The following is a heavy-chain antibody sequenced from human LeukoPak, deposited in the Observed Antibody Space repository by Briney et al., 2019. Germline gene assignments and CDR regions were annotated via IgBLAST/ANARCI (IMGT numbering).Heavy chain of an antibody. D-gene: IGHD3-10*01. CDR3: ARVILYGSGSYYIDY. CDR2: IKQDGSEK. V-gene: IGHV3-7*03. Sequence: GGSLRLSCAASGFTFSSYWMSWVRQAPGKGLEWVANIKQDGSEKYYVDSVKGRFTISRDNAKNSLYLQMNSLRAEDTAVYYCARVILYGSGSYYIDYWGQGTLVTVSS. J-gene: IGHJ4*02. CDR1: GFTFSSYW.